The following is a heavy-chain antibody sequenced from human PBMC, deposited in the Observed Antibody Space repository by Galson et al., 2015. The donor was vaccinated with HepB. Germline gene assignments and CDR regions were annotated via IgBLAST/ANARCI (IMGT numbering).Heavy chain of an antibody. D-gene: IGHD5-12*01. CDR1: GYTFTGYY. CDR2: INPNSGGT. CDR3: ARGAHQRTVAIKGGWFDP. J-gene: IGHJ5*02. V-gene: IGHV1-2*02. Sequence: SVKVSCKASGYTFTGYYIHWVRQAPGQGLEWMGWINPNSGGTNYAQKFQGRVTMTRDTSISTAYMELSRLRSDDTAVYYCARGAHQRTVAIKGGWFDPWGQGTLVTVSS.